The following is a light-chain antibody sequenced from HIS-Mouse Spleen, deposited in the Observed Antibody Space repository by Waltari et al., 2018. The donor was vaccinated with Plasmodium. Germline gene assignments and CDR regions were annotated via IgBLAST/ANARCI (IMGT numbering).Light chain of an antibody. CDR2: GKN. V-gene: IGLV3-19*01. CDR1: RLRTYF. CDR3: NSRDSNGNHLV. Sequence: SSEMTPDPAVSVALGHTVRLTCQGDRLRTYFVTSSQQKPGPAPVLVIYGKNNRPPGIPDRFSCSSSGNTASLTITGAQAEEEADYYCNSRDSNGNHLVFGGGTKLTVL. J-gene: IGLJ2*01.